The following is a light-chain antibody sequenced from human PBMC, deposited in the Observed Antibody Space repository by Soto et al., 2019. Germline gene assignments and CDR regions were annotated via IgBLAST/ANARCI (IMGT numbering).Light chain of an antibody. Sequence: LPQSPGTLAFSPGETSPVSCRSKQSVSSSYSAWHQQKPGQAPRLLIDGASSRATGIAERFSGGGSGTDFPITISRLEDEDFAVYYCQQYGRSQRTFGQGTKVDMK. CDR2: GAS. J-gene: IGKJ1*01. CDR1: QSVSSSY. V-gene: IGKV3-20*01. CDR3: QQYGRSQRT.